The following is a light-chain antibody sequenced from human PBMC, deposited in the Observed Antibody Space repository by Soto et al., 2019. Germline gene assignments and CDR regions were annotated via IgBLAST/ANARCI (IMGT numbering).Light chain of an antibody. CDR1: SSDVGGYNY. V-gene: IGLV2-14*01. CDR2: EVS. J-gene: IGLJ1*01. Sequence: QSALPQPASVSGSPGQSITISCTGTSSDVGGYNYVSWYQQYPGKAPKLMIHEVSNRPSGVSNRFSGSKSGNTASLTISGLQAEDEADYYCSSYTSSSTQVFGTGTKVTVL. CDR3: SSYTSSSTQV.